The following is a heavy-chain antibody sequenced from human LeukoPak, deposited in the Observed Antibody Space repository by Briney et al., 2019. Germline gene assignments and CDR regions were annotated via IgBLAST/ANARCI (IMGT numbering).Heavy chain of an antibody. V-gene: IGHV3-7*01. J-gene: IGHJ4*02. CDR2: IKQDGSEK. D-gene: IGHD6-13*01. CDR3: ARDLVAAAGTNY. CDR1: GFSFSTYE. Sequence: GGSLRLSCAASGFSFSTYEMNWVRQAPGKGLEWVANIKQDGSEKYYVDSVKGRFTISRDNGKNSLYLQMNSMRAEDTAVYYCARDLVAAAGTNYWGQGTLVTVSS.